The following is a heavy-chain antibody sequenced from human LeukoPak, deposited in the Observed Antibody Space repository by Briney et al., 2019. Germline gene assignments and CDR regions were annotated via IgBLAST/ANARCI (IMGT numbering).Heavy chain of an antibody. J-gene: IGHJ4*02. D-gene: IGHD3-10*01. CDR1: GFTFSNTY. Sequence: PGGSLRLSCAASGFTFSNTYMTWVRQAPGKGLEWVSVIYSGGSTFYADSVKGRFTISRDNSKNTLFLQMNSLRAEDTAIYYCVRGHEALGNWGQGTLVTVSS. CDR2: IYSGGST. V-gene: IGHV3-53*01. CDR3: VRGHEALGN.